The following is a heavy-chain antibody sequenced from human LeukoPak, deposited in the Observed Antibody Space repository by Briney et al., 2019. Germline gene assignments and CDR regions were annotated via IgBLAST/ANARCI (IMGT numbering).Heavy chain of an antibody. J-gene: IGHJ4*02. V-gene: IGHV3-15*01. CDR3: TWMATIFTVDY. D-gene: IGHD5-12*01. CDR2: IRNDRIT. Sequence: AGGSLRLSWVLSGLTFSDAWMSWVRQPPGKGLEWVGRIRNDRITDYAAPVQGRFSISRDNSKNTFYLQMNSLRTEDTGMYFCTWMATIFTVDYWGQGTLVTVSS. CDR1: GLTFSDAW.